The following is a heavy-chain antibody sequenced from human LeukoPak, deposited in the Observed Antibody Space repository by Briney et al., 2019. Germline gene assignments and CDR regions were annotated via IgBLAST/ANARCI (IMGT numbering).Heavy chain of an antibody. CDR2: ISAYNGYT. J-gene: IGHJ4*02. D-gene: IGHD2-2*01. CDR3: ARDGVVVPAAIDY. Sequence: ASVKVSCKASGYTFTSYYMHWVRQAPGQGLEWMGWISAYNGYTNYAQKLQGRVTMTTDTSTSSAYMELRSLRSDDTAVYYCARDGVVVPAAIDYWGQGTLVTVSS. CDR1: GYTFTSYY. V-gene: IGHV1-18*04.